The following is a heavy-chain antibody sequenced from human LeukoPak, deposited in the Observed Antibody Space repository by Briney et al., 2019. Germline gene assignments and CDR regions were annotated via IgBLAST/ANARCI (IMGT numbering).Heavy chain of an antibody. D-gene: IGHD5-24*01. V-gene: IGHV1-2*02. CDR2: INPNSGGT. J-gene: IGHJ4*02. CDR1: GYTFTGYY. CDR3: ARGRHDYNDQYYFDY. Sequence: ASVSVSCKASGYTFTGYYMHWVRQAPGQGLEWMGWINPNSGGTNYAQKFQGRVTITRDTSISTAYMELSRLRSEDTPVYYCARGRHDYNDQYYFDYWGQGTLVTVSS.